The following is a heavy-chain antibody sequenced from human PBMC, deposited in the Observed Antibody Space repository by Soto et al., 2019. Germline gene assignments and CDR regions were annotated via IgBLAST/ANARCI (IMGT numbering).Heavy chain of an antibody. CDR2: ISSSGSTI. CDR1: GFTFSSYE. V-gene: IGHV3-48*03. D-gene: IGHD3-22*01. J-gene: IGHJ4*02. Sequence: PGGSLRLSCAASGFTFSSYEMNWVRQAPGKGLEWVSYISSSGSTIYYADSVKGRFTISRDNAKNSLYLQMNSLRAEDTAVYYCARERWNYYDSSGKFDYWGQGTLVTVSS. CDR3: ARERWNYYDSSGKFDY.